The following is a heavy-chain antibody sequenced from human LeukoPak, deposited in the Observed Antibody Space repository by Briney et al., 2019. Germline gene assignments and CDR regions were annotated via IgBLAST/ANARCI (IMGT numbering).Heavy chain of an antibody. CDR2: INPSGGRT. CDR3: CSFCSSTSCRDDGFDL. J-gene: IGHJ3*01. Sequence: ASVKVSCKASGYTVTSYYMHWVRQAPGQGLEWMGMINPSGGRTTYAQKFQGRATMTRDMSTSTVHMELSSLRSDDTAVYFCCSFCSSTSCRDDGFDLWGQGTTVTVSS. CDR1: GYTVTSYY. V-gene: IGHV1-46*01. D-gene: IGHD2-2*01.